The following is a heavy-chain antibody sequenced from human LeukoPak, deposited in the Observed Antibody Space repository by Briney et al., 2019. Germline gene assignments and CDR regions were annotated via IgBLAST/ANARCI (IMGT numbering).Heavy chain of an antibody. J-gene: IGHJ3*02. D-gene: IGHD6-13*01. V-gene: IGHV3-23*01. Sequence: GGSLRLSCAASGFTFSSYAMSWVRQAPGKGLEWVSAISGSGGSTYYADSVKGRFTISRDNSKNTLYLQMNSLRAEDTAVYYCAKDLVGQYSSSQNAFDIWGQGTMVTVSS. CDR2: ISGSGGST. CDR3: AKDLVGQYSSSQNAFDI. CDR1: GFTFSSYA.